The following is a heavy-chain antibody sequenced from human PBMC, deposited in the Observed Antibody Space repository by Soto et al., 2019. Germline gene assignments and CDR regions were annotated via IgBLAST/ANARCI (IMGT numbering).Heavy chain of an antibody. CDR1: GGSFSGYY. J-gene: IGHJ4*02. CDR3: AKSPRSGFEAPWDY. CDR2: INHSGST. V-gene: IGHV4-34*01. Sequence: SETLSLTCAVYGGSFSGYYWSWIRQLPGKGLEWIGEINHSGSTNYNPSLKSRVTISVDTYKNQFSLKLSSVTAADTAVYYCAKSPRSGFEAPWDYWGQGTQVTVSS. D-gene: IGHD5-12*01.